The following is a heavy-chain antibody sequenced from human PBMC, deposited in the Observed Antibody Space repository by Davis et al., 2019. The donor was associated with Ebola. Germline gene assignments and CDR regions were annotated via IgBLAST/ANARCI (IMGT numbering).Heavy chain of an antibody. CDR2: INHSGST. D-gene: IGHD4-17*01. Sequence: MPSETLSLTCAVYGGSFSGYYWSWIRQPPGKGLEWIGEINHSGSTTYNPSLKRRVVISVDTSKNQFSLKLSSVTAADTAVYYCANHYGDYAPFDYWGQGTLVTVSS. CDR3: ANHYGDYAPFDY. CDR1: GGSFSGYY. J-gene: IGHJ4*02. V-gene: IGHV4-34*01.